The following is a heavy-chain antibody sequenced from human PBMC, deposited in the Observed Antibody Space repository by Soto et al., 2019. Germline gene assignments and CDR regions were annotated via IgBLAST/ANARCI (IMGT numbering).Heavy chain of an antibody. CDR2: IVPVFGRP. CDR1: GGRFRYFG. D-gene: IGHD5-12*01. Sequence: SSVKVSCNASGGRFRYFGISWVRQAPGQGLEWMGGIVPVFGRPNYAQRFRGRLTITADESTSTGYMELISLRSEDTPVYYCAREGSGYNFWGQGTQVTVSS. V-gene: IGHV1-69*13. CDR3: AREGSGYNF. J-gene: IGHJ4*02.